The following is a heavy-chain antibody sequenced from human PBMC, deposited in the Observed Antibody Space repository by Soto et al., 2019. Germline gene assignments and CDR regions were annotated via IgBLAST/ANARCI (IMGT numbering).Heavy chain of an antibody. D-gene: IGHD1-26*01. CDR1: GYTLTELS. J-gene: IGHJ1*01. CDR2: FDPEDGET. Sequence: QVQLVQSGAEVKKPGASVKVSCKVSGYTLTELSMHWVRQAPGKGLEWMGGFDPEDGETIYAQKFQGRVTMTEDTSTDTAYMELSSLRSEDTAVYYCATDASDSGSYYRPEYFQHWGQGTLVTVSS. CDR3: ATDASDSGSYYRPEYFQH. V-gene: IGHV1-24*01.